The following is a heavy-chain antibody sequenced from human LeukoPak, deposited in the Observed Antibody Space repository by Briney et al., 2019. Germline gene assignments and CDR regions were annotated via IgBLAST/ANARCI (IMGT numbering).Heavy chain of an antibody. Sequence: PGGSLRLSCAASGFTFSSYAMGWVRRAPGKGLEWVSAISGSGGSTYYADSVKGRFTISRDNSKNTLYLQMNSLRAEDTAVYYCAKAVSNYYGSGSYYFDYWGQGTLVTVSS. V-gene: IGHV3-23*01. D-gene: IGHD3-10*01. CDR2: ISGSGGST. J-gene: IGHJ4*02. CDR3: AKAVSNYYGSGSYYFDY. CDR1: GFTFSSYA.